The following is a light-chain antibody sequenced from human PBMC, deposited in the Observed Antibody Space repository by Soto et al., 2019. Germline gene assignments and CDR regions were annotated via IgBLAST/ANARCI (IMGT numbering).Light chain of an antibody. CDR3: CSYIRGDTWV. CDR1: NNDVGGYNF. Sequence: QSALTQPASVSGSPGQSITISCTGTNNDVGGYNFVSWYQQHPGKAPRLMIYGVSDRPSGVSYRFSGSKSGNTASLTISGLQAEDEADYYCCSYIRGDTWVFGGGTKVTVL. CDR2: GVS. J-gene: IGLJ3*02. V-gene: IGLV2-14*01.